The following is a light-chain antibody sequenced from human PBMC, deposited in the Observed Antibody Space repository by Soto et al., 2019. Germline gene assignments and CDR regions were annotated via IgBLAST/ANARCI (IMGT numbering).Light chain of an antibody. Sequence: QSALTQPAPVSGSPGQSITISCTGTSSDVGGHNYVSWYQQHPGKAPKLLIYEVRNRPSGVSRRFSGSRSGNTASLTISGLQAEDEADYYCSSYTSRISLVFGGGTKLTVL. V-gene: IGLV2-14*03. J-gene: IGLJ3*02. CDR2: EVR. CDR1: SSDVGGHNY. CDR3: SSYTSRISLV.